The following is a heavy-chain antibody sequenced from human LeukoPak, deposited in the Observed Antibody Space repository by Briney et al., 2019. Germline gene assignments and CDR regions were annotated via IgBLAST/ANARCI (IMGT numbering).Heavy chain of an antibody. Sequence: GESLKISCKGSGYSFTTFWIGWVRQMPGKGLGWMGIIFPGDSDTRYSPSFQGQVTISADKSISTAYLQWSSLKASDTAIYYCARHGEYPESPFDFWGQGTLVAVSS. J-gene: IGHJ4*02. D-gene: IGHD2/OR15-2a*01. CDR1: GYSFTTFW. CDR3: ARHGEYPESPFDF. CDR2: IFPGDSDT. V-gene: IGHV5-51*01.